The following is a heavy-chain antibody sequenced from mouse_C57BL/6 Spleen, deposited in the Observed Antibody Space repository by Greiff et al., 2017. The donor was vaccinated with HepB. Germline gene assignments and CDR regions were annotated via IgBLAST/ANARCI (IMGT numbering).Heavy chain of an antibody. CDR2: IYPGSGST. J-gene: IGHJ2*01. CDR1: GYTFTSYW. Sequence: QVQLKQPGAELVKPGASVKMSCKASGYTFTSYWITWVKQRPGQGLEWIGDIYPGSGSTNYNEKFKSKATLTVDTSSSTAYMQLSSLTSEDSAVYYCAREGIYYGNLYYFDYWGQGTTLTVSS. CDR3: AREGIYYGNLYYFDY. V-gene: IGHV1-55*01. D-gene: IGHD2-1*01.